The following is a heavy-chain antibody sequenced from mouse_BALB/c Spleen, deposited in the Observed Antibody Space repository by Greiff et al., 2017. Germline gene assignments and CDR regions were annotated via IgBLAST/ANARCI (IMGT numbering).Heavy chain of an antibody. CDR3: ARGYGNYY. Sequence: EVQLQESGPGLVKPSQSLSLTCTVTGYSITSDYAWNWIRQFPGNKLEWMGYISYSGSTSYNPSLKSRISITRDTSKNQFFLQLNSVTTEDTATYYCARGYGNYYWGQGTTLTVSS. CDR2: ISYSGST. D-gene: IGHD2-10*02. J-gene: IGHJ2*01. CDR1: GYSITSDYA. V-gene: IGHV3-2*02.